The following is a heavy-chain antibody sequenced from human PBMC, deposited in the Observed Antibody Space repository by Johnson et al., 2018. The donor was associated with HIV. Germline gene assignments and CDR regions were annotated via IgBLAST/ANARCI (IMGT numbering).Heavy chain of an antibody. CDR2: IKQDGSEK. D-gene: IGHD2-15*01. CDR3: ARAPGGSPRAAFDI. CDR1: GFTFSSYA. Sequence: VQLVESGGGVVQPGRSLRLSCAASGFTFSSYAMHWVRQAPGKGLEWVANIKQDGSEKYYVDSVKGRFTISRDNAKNSLYLQMNSLRAEDTALYYCARAPGGSPRAAFDIWGQGTMVTVSS. J-gene: IGHJ3*02. V-gene: IGHV3-7*03.